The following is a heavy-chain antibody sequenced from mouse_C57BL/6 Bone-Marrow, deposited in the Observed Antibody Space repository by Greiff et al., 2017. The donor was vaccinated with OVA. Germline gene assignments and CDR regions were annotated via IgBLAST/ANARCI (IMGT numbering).Heavy chain of an antibody. CDR1: GYTFTDYE. CDR2: IDPETGGT. D-gene: IGHD1-1*01. CDR3: TRSHYGSTWYFDV. V-gene: IGHV1-15*01. J-gene: IGHJ1*03. Sequence: QVQLKQSGAELVRPGASVTLSCKASGYTFTDYEMHWVKQTPVHGLEWIGAIDPETGGTAYNQKFKGKAILTADKSSSTAYMELRSLTSEDSAVYYCTRSHYGSTWYFDVWGTGTTVTVSS.